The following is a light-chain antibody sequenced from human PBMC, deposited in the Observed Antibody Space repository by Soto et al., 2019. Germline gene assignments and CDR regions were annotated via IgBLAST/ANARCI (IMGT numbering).Light chain of an antibody. CDR3: QVWDSSTHVL. Sequence: SYELTQPLSVSVALGQTARITCGGNNIGSKNVHWYQQKPGQAPVLVIYRDSIRPSGIPERFSGSNSGNTATLTISRAQAGDEADYYCQVWDSSTHVLFGGGTKLTVL. V-gene: IGLV3-9*01. J-gene: IGLJ2*01. CDR2: RDS. CDR1: NIGSKN.